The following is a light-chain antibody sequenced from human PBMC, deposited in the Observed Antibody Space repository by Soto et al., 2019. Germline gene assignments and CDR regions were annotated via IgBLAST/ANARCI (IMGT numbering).Light chain of an antibody. V-gene: IGKV3-15*01. CDR1: QSVASN. J-gene: IGKJ2*01. CDR2: GAS. Sequence: EIVMTQSPASLSVSPGDGATLSCRASQSVASNVAWYQQKPGQGPRLLIHGASTWAVGVPARFSGSGSGTDFTLTISSLQSEDFAVYYCQQYHNWPPQYTFGQGTMLQIK. CDR3: QQYHNWPPQYT.